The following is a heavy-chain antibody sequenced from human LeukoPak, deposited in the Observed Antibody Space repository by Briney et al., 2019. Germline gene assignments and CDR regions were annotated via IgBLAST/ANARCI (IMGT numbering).Heavy chain of an antibody. CDR3: ARDSVLWSSTSCPDY. CDR1: GFTFSSYA. J-gene: IGHJ4*02. Sequence: GGSLRLSCAASGFTFSSYAMHWVRQAPGKWLEWVAVISYDGSNKYYADSVKGRFTISRDNSKNTLYLQMNSLRAEDTAVYYCARDSVLWSSTSCPDYWGQGTLVTVSS. CDR2: ISYDGSNK. D-gene: IGHD2-2*01. V-gene: IGHV3-30*04.